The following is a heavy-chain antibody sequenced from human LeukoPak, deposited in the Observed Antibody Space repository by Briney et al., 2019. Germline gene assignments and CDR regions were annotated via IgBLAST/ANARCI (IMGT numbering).Heavy chain of an antibody. D-gene: IGHD3-3*01. CDR1: GYTFTSYD. J-gene: IGHJ6*03. Sequence: ASVKVSCKASGYTFTSYDINWVRQATGQGLEWMGWMNPNSGNTGYAQKFQGRVTMTRNTSISTAYMELSSLRSEDTAVYYCARGRRITIFGVVILGCYMDVWGKGTTVTVS. V-gene: IGHV1-8*01. CDR2: MNPNSGNT. CDR3: ARGRRITIFGVVILGCYMDV.